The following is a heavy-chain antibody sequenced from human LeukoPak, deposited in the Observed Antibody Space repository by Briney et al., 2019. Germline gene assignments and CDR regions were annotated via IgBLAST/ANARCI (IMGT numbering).Heavy chain of an antibody. D-gene: IGHD6-19*01. V-gene: IGHV1-18*01. CDR3: ARVRKGIAVAGYWFDP. CDR1: GYTFTSYG. J-gene: IGHJ5*02. CDR2: ISAYNGNT. Sequence: ASVKVSCKASGYTFTSYGISWVRQAPGQGLEWMGWISAYNGNTNYAQKLQGRVTMTTDTSTSTAYMELRSLRSDDTAVYYCARVRKGIAVAGYWFDPWGQGTLVTVSS.